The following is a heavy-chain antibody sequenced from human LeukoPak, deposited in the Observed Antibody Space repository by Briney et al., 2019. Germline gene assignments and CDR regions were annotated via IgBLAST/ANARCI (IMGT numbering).Heavy chain of an antibody. V-gene: IGHV3-23*01. CDR3: AKGYDSSGYPLVLVDY. CDR1: GFPFFSHF. D-gene: IGHD3-22*01. Sequence: GGVPRLSCAAPGFPFFSHFMSLGRPAPGEGLGWGSALSGSGGSTYYADSVKGRFTISRDNSKNTLYLQMNSLRAEDTAVYYCAKGYDSSGYPLVLVDYWGQGTLVTVSS. J-gene: IGHJ4*02. CDR2: LSGSGGST.